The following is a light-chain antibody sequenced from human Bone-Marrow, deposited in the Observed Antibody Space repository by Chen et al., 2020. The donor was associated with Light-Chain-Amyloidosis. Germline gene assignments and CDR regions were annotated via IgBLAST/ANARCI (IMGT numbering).Light chain of an antibody. V-gene: IGLV3-25*03. CDR2: RDI. CDR3: QSADSSGTYEVI. Sequence: SYELTQPPSVSVSPGQTARITCSGDDLPTKYAYWYQQKPGQAPVLVIHRDIERPSGISERFSGSSSETTATLTISGVQAEDEADYHCQSADSSGTYEVIFGGGTKLTVL. CDR1: DLPTKY. J-gene: IGLJ2*01.